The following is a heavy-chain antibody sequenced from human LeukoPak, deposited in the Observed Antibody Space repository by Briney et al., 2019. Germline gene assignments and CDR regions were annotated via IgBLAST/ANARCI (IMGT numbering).Heavy chain of an antibody. V-gene: IGHV4-61*02. D-gene: IGHD3-22*01. CDR1: GGSISSGSYY. CDR2: IYTSGST. CDR3: ARGYYYDSSGYYYAPFDY. J-gene: IGHJ4*02. Sequence: SETLSLTCTVSGGSISSGSYYWSWIRQPAGKGLEWIGRIYTSGSTNYNPSLKSRVTISVDTSKNQFSLKLSSVTAADTAVYYCARGYYYDSSGYYYAPFDYWGQGTLVTVSP.